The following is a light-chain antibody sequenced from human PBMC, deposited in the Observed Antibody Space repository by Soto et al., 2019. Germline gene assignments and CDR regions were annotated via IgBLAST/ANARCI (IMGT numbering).Light chain of an antibody. Sequence: DIQMTQSPSSLSASVGDRVTVSCRASQSINSYLNWYQQKPGKAPTLLIYSASSLEEGVPSRFSGSGSGTEFTLTISSLHPEDFATYSCQQTYTTPYTFGQGTKLEIK. J-gene: IGKJ2*01. CDR1: QSINSY. V-gene: IGKV1-39*01. CDR3: QQTYTTPYT. CDR2: SAS.